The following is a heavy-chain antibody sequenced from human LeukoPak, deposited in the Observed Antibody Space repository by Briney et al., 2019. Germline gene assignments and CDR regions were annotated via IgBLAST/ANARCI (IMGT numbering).Heavy chain of an antibody. CDR3: TTVNEEYYYMDV. CDR1: GFISSGYW. J-gene: IGHJ6*03. V-gene: IGHV3-15*01. D-gene: IGHD1-1*01. Sequence: PGGSLRLSCVASGFISSGYWMAWVRQAPGKGLEWVGRIKSKIDGGTTDYAAPVKGRFTISRDDSKNTLYLQMNSLKTEDTAVYYCTTVNEEYYYMDVWGKGTTVTVSS. CDR2: IKSKIDGGTT.